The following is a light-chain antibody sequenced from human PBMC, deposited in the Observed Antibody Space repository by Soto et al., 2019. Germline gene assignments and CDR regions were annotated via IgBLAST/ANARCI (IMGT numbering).Light chain of an antibody. CDR3: QQYNTSPVT. Sequence: EIVLTQSPGTLSLSPGERATLSCRASQSVSSSYLAWYQQKPGQAPRLLIYGASIRATGIPDRFSGSGSGTDFPLTIRRLEPEDFEVYYCQQYNTSPVTFGQGPKGEIK. CDR1: QSVSSSY. CDR2: GAS. V-gene: IGKV3-20*01. J-gene: IGKJ1*01.